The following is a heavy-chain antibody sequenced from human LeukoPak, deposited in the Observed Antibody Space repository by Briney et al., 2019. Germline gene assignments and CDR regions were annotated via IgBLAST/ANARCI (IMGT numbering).Heavy chain of an antibody. V-gene: IGHV4-31*03. CDR3: AREIQYYYGSGAYYYYGMDV. Sequence: SQTLSLTCTVSGGSISSGGYYWSWIRQHPGQGLEWIGYIYYSGSTYYNPSLKSRVTISVDTSKNQFSLKLSSVTAADTAVYYCAREIQYYYGSGAYYYYGMDVWGQGTTVTVPS. CDR2: IYYSGST. CDR1: GGSISSGGYY. J-gene: IGHJ6*02. D-gene: IGHD3-10*01.